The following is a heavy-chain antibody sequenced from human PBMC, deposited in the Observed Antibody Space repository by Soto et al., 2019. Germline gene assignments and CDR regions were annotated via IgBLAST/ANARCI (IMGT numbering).Heavy chain of an antibody. Sequence: SDTLSLTCAVSGGSISNLNWWSWVRQPPGKGLEWIGEIYHSGSTNYNPSLKSRVTISVDKSKNQFSLKLSSVTAADTAVYFCASSELATLRDTEYFHHWGQGTLVTVSS. CDR1: GGSISNLNW. D-gene: IGHD5-12*01. V-gene: IGHV4-4*02. CDR3: ASSELATLRDTEYFHH. J-gene: IGHJ1*01. CDR2: IYHSGST.